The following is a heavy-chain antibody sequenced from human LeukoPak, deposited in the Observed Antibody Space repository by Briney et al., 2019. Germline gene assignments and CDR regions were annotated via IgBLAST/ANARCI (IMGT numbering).Heavy chain of an antibody. Sequence: GQSLKISCKGSGYKFSTYWIAWVRQMPGKGLEWMGIIYPDDSDTRYNPSFQRQVTISADKSVSTAYLQWSSLRASDTAMYYCARPNITSYYDSRGYDGFDVWGQGTMVAVSS. CDR3: ARPNITSYYDSRGYDGFDV. V-gene: IGHV5-51*01. CDR1: GYKFSTYW. D-gene: IGHD3-22*01. CDR2: IYPDDSDT. J-gene: IGHJ3*01.